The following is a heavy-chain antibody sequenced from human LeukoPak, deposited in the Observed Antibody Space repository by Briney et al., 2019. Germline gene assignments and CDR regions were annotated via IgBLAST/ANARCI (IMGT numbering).Heavy chain of an antibody. CDR2: VYYTGGT. CDR3: LKAAGLPQDDGFDL. Sequence: ETLLLLSSVSCGSIFVYYWTRFLQPPGKGLEWIGFVYYTGGTNYNPSLKSRVTMSVDTSNNQLSMKLTSVTAADTAVYYRLKAAGLPQDDGFDLWGQGTKVTVSS. CDR1: CGSIFVYY. V-gene: IGHV4-59*01. J-gene: IGHJ3*01.